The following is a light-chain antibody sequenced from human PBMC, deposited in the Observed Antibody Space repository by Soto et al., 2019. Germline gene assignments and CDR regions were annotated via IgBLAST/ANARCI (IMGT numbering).Light chain of an antibody. CDR2: GAS. CDR1: ESMSNC. V-gene: IGKV1-5*01. Sequence: DIQMTQSPSTLSASVGARVTITCRASESMSNCLAWYQQKPGKAPKLLISGASSLQSGVTSRFSGSASGTEFTFSISSLQHDDIATYYSQQCHRYLTFGQGTKVEMK. J-gene: IGKJ1*01. CDR3: QQCHRYLT.